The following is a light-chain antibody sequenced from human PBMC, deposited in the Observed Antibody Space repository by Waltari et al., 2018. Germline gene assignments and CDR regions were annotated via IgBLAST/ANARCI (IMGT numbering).Light chain of an antibody. CDR1: SSNIGNNH. J-gene: IGLJ2*01. V-gene: IGLV1-47*01. Sequence: QSLLTQSPSASGTPGQRVSISCSGSSSNIGNNHVYWYKHFPGTAPRLLIYDSDRRPSGVPERFSASKSGTSASLAISGLRSEDEADYYCAAWDDSRSVVFGGGTRLTVL. CDR3: AAWDDSRSVV. CDR2: DSD.